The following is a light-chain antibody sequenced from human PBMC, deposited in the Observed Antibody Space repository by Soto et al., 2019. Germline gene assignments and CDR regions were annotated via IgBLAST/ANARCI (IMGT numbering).Light chain of an antibody. J-gene: IGKJ5*01. CDR1: HSVSSTF. Sequence: DTVLKQSPGTLSLSPGETATLTCSASHSVSSTFLAWYQQKPGQAPTLLIYDADTRATGIPDRFSGSGFGTHFTLTISSLEPEDFAMYYCQQSASSVTFGQGTRLEL. CDR2: DAD. CDR3: QQSASSVT. V-gene: IGKV3-20*01.